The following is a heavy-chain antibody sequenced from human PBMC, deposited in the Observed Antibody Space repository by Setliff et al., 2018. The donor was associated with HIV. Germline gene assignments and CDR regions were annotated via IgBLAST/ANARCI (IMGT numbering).Heavy chain of an antibody. Sequence: PGGSLRLSCAASGFTFRRYWMNWVRQAPGKGLEWVANIKEDGSEKYYVDSVKGRFTISRDKVKNSLYLQMNSLRVEDTAVYYCARAHTGWYNFDYWGQGTPVTVSS. V-gene: IGHV3-7*01. D-gene: IGHD6-19*01. CDR2: IKEDGSEK. J-gene: IGHJ4*02. CDR1: GFTFRRYW. CDR3: ARAHTGWYNFDY.